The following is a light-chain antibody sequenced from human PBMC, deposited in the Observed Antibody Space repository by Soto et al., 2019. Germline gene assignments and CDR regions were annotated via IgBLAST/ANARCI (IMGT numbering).Light chain of an antibody. Sequence: DVVMTQSPLSLPVALGQPASISCRSSQSVVYRDGNAYLTWFQQRPGQSPRRLIYRVSNRDSGVPDRFSGRGSGTDFTLIVSRVEAEDVGVYYCMQGTHWPPTFGRGTKVEIK. CDR3: MQGTHWPPT. V-gene: IGKV2-30*01. J-gene: IGKJ1*01. CDR2: RVS. CDR1: QSVVYRDGNAY.